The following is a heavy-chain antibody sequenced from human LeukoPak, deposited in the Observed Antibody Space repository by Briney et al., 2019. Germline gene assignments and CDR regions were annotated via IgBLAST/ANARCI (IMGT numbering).Heavy chain of an antibody. D-gene: IGHD1-26*01. J-gene: IGHJ4*02. CDR2: ISGSGSRS. CDR1: GFTFSSFA. Sequence: GGSLRLSCAASGFTFSSFAMSWVRQAPGKGLERVSSISGSGSRSYYADSVKGRFTISRDNSKNTLYLQMNSLRAEDTAVYYCAKDITQSGTYGGPHNYWGQGTLVSVSS. V-gene: IGHV3-23*01. CDR3: AKDITQSGTYGGPHNY.